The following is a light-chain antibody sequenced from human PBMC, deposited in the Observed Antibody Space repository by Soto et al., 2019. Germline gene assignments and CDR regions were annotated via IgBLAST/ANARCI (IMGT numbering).Light chain of an antibody. CDR1: NIGSKN. CDR2: DDR. Sequence: SSELTQPPSVSVAPGQTARITCGGNNIGSKNVHWYQQKPGQAPALVVYDDRGRPSGIPERLSGSNSGNTATLTISRVEAGDEADYYCQVWDSSSDHVVFGGGTKVTVL. J-gene: IGLJ2*01. CDR3: QVWDSSSDHVV. V-gene: IGLV3-21*02.